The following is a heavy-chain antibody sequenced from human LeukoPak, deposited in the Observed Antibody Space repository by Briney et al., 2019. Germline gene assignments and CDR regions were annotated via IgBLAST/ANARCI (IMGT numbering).Heavy chain of an antibody. Sequence: KASETLSLTCTVYGGPFSGYYWTWIRQPPGKGLEWVGEILHDGSTNYSPSLKSRVTISIDTSNNQFSLKVRSVTAADTGVYYCARGRYYFDDSGYYYWGQGTPVTVSS. V-gene: IGHV4-34*01. CDR2: ILHDGST. D-gene: IGHD3-22*01. CDR1: GGPFSGYY. J-gene: IGHJ4*02. CDR3: ARGRYYFDDSGYYY.